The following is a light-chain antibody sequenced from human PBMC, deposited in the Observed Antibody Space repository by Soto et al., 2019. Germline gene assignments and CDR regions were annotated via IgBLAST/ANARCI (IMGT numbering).Light chain of an antibody. Sequence: QSALTQPASVSGPPGQSITISCTGTSSDVGAYNYVSWYQHHPGKAPRLVIYDVTNRPSGISDRFSGSKSGNTASLTISGLLVEDEADYYCTSYTSTSTYLFGAGTKVTV. CDR3: TSYTSTSTYL. CDR2: DVT. CDR1: SSDVGAYNY. V-gene: IGLV2-14*01. J-gene: IGLJ1*01.